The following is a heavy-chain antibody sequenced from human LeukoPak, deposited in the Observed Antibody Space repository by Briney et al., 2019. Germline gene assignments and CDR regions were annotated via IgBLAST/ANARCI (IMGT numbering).Heavy chain of an antibody. CDR1: GFTFSSYA. CDR3: AKDFLPRYDFWSGPSAS. J-gene: IGHJ5*02. D-gene: IGHD3-3*01. Sequence: AGGSLRLSCAASGFTFSSYAMHWVRQAPGKGLEWVAVISYDGSNKYYADSVKGRFTISRDNSKNTLYLQMNSLRAEDTAVYYCAKDFLPRYDFWSGPSASWGQGTLVTVSS. V-gene: IGHV3-30-3*01. CDR2: ISYDGSNK.